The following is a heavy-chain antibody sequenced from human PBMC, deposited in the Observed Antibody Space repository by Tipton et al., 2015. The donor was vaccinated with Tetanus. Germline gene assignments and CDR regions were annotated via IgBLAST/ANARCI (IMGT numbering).Heavy chain of an antibody. V-gene: IGHV4-34*01. Sequence: GLVKPSETLSLTCAVYGGAFSGHYWAWIRQAPGKGLEWIGEIHPSGGTNYNASLRGRVTMSVDLTRKHVFLRMTSVTAADTAVYYCARSIAAASVWPFDYWGQGTQVTVSS. CDR3: ARSIAAASVWPFDY. CDR1: GGAFSGHY. D-gene: IGHD2-2*01. CDR2: IHPSGGT. J-gene: IGHJ4*02.